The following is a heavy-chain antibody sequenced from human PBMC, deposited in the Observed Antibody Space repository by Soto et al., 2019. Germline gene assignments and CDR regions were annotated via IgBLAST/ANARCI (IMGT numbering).Heavy chain of an antibody. J-gene: IGHJ5*02. Sequence: GGSLRLSCAASGFTFSSYSVNWVRQAPGKGLEWVSSISSSSSYIYYADSVKGRFTISRDNAKNSLYLQMNSLRAEDTAVYYCARESPRVGSTSCYVGFDPWGQGTLATVPS. CDR3: ARESPRVGSTSCYVGFDP. V-gene: IGHV3-21*01. D-gene: IGHD2-2*01. CDR1: GFTFSSYS. CDR2: ISSSSSYI.